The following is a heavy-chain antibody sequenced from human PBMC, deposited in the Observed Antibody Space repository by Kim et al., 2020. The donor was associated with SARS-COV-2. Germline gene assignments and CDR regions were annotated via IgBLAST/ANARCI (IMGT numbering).Heavy chain of an antibody. CDR2: ISSSGSTI. J-gene: IGHJ4*02. CDR3: ARPQVAGTGTPLGFDY. Sequence: GGSLRLSCAASGFTFSSYEMNWVRQAPGKGLEWVSYISSSGSTIYYADSVKGRFTISRDNAKNSLYLQMNSLRAEDTAVYYCARPQVAGTGTPLGFDYWGQGTLVTVSS. V-gene: IGHV3-48*03. D-gene: IGHD6-19*01. CDR1: GFTFSSYE.